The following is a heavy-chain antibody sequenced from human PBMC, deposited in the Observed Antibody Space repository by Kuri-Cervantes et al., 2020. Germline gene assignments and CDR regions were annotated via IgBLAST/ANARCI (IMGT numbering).Heavy chain of an antibody. J-gene: IGHJ4*02. CDR1: GGSISSRSYY. Sequence: SETLSLTCTVSGGSISSRSYYWGWIRQPPGKGLEWIGSIYYSGSTYYNPSLKSRVTISVDTSKNQFSLKLTSVTAADTAVYYCARRRDDSGYQSVFDYWGRGTQVTVSS. CDR2: IYYSGST. D-gene: IGHD3-22*01. V-gene: IGHV4-39*01. CDR3: ARRRDDSGYQSVFDY.